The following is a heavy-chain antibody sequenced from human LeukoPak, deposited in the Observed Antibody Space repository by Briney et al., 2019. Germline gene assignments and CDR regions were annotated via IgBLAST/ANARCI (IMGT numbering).Heavy chain of an antibody. Sequence: GGSLRLSCAASGLTFSSYSMNWVRQAPGKELQWVSILYSGGATYYADSVKGRFTISRDNSKNTLYLQMSSLRAEDTAVYFCARHRGSSLFVDYWGQGTPVTVSS. V-gene: IGHV3-66*04. J-gene: IGHJ4*02. CDR2: LYSGGAT. CDR3: ARHRGSSLFVDY. D-gene: IGHD1-26*01. CDR1: GLTFSSYS.